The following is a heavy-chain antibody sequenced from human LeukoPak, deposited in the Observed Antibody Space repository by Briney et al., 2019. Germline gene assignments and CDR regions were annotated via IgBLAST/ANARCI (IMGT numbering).Heavy chain of an antibody. CDR3: GSGVYGDYVFHY. D-gene: IGHD4-17*01. CDR2: ISSNGSTI. V-gene: IGHV3-48*03. J-gene: IGHJ4*02. Sequence: GGSLRLSCAASGFTFSSYEMNWVRQDPGKGMEWVSYISSNGSTIYYADSLKGRFTYSRANAKNSLYLQMNSPRADDTAMYYCGSGVYGDYVFHYWGQGTLVTVSS. CDR1: GFTFSSYE.